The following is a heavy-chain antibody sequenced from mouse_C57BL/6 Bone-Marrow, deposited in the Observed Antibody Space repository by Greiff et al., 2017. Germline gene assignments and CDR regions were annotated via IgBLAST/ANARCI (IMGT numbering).Heavy chain of an antibody. CDR2: IDPSDSYT. J-gene: IGHJ4*01. D-gene: IGHD4-1*01. V-gene: IGHV1-50*01. Sequence: VQLQQSGAELVKPGASVKLSCKASGYTFTSYWMQWVKQRPGQGLEWIGEIDPSDSYTNYNQKFKGKATLTVDTSSSTAYMQLSSLTSEDSAVYYCATLTGFYAMDYWGQGTSVTVSS. CDR1: GYTFTSYW. CDR3: ATLTGFYAMDY.